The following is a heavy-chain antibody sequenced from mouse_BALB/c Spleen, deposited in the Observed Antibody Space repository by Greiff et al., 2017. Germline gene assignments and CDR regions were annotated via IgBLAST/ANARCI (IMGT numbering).Heavy chain of an antibody. Sequence: VKLMESGAELMKPGASVKISCKATGYTFSSYWIEWVKQRPGHGLEWIGEILPGSGSTNYNEKFKGKATFTADTSSNTAYMQLSSLTSEDSAVYYCARHGNYEAYWGQGTLVTVSA. CDR1: GYTFSSYW. CDR2: ILPGSGST. V-gene: IGHV1-9*01. J-gene: IGHJ3*01. CDR3: ARHGNYEAY. D-gene: IGHD2-1*01.